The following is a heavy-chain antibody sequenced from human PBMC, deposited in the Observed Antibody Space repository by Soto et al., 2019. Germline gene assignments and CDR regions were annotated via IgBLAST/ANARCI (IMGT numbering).Heavy chain of an antibody. Sequence: SETLSLTCAVYGGSFSGYYWSWIRQPPGKGLEWIGEINHSGSTNYNPSLKSRVTISVDTSKNQFSLKLSSVTAADTAVYYCARDKVGATPFDYWGQGTLVTV. CDR2: INHSGST. J-gene: IGHJ4*02. V-gene: IGHV4-34*01. D-gene: IGHD1-26*01. CDR3: ARDKVGATPFDY. CDR1: GGSFSGYY.